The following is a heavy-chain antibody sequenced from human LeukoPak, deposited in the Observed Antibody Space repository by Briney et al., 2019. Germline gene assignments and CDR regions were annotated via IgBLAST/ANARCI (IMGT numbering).Heavy chain of an antibody. CDR1: GFTFDDYA. CDR2: ISWNSGSI. Sequence: RPGGSLRLSCAASGFTFDDYAMHWVRQAPGKGLEWVSGISWNSGSIGYADSVKGRFTISRDNAKNSLYLQMNSLRAEDMALYYCAKDYASTVTTLGALDYWGQGTLVTVSS. D-gene: IGHD4-17*01. J-gene: IGHJ4*02. V-gene: IGHV3-9*03. CDR3: AKDYASTVTTLGALDY.